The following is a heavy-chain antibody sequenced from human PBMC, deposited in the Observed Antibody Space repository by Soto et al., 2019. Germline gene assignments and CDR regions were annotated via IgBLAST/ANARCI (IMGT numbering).Heavy chain of an antibody. Sequence: QVQLVQSGAEVKKPGSWVKVSCKASGGTFSSYAISWVRQAPGQGLEWMGGIIPIFGTANYAQKFQGRVTITADESTSTAYMELSSLRSEDTAVYYCARAGRITMVRGVISSYYYYGMDVWGQGTTVTVSS. CDR1: GGTFSSYA. V-gene: IGHV1-69*01. CDR3: ARAGRITMVRGVISSYYYYGMDV. D-gene: IGHD3-10*01. J-gene: IGHJ6*02. CDR2: IIPIFGTA.